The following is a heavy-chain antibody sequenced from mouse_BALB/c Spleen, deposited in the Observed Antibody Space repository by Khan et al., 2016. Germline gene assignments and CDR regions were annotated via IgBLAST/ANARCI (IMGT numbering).Heavy chain of an antibody. Sequence: EVKLLESGPSLVKPSQTLSLTCSVTGDSIASGYWNWIRKFPGNKLEYMGYISYSGTTYYNPSLKSRISITRDTSKNQYYLQLNSVTTEDTATYYCARYHYYAMDYWGQGTSVTVSS. CDR3: ARYHYYAMDY. CDR1: GDSIASGY. CDR2: ISYSGTT. J-gene: IGHJ4*01. V-gene: IGHV3-8*02.